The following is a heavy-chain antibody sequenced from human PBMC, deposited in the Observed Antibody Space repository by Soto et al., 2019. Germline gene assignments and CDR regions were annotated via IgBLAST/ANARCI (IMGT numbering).Heavy chain of an antibody. CDR3: AKGRYCSGGSCYFDYFDY. J-gene: IGHJ4*02. D-gene: IGHD2-15*01. Sequence: EVQLLESGGGLVQPGGSLRLSCAASGFTFSSYAMSWVRQAPGKGLEWVSAISGSGGSTYHAASVKGRFTISRDNSENTLHTQMDSLRAKDTAVYYCAKGRYCSGGSCYFDYFDYWGQGTLVAVSS. CDR1: GFTFSSYA. V-gene: IGHV3-23*01. CDR2: ISGSGGST.